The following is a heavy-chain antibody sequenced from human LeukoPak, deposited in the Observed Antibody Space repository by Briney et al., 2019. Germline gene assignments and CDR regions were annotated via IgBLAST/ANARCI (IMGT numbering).Heavy chain of an antibody. Sequence: GGSLRLSCAASGFSFSSYWMTWVRQAPGKGLEWVANIKQDGSQKYYVDSVKGRFTISRDNAKNSLYLQINSLRAEDTAVYYCVSTGSQLDYWAREPWSPSPQ. D-gene: IGHD2-2*01. CDR2: IKQDGSQK. V-gene: IGHV3-7*01. CDR3: VSTGSQLDY. J-gene: IGHJ4*02. CDR1: GFSFSSYW.